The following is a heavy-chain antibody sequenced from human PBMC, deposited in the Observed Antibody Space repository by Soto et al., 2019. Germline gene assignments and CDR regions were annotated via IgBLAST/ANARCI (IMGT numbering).Heavy chain of an antibody. CDR3: ARDPGYSSQTGFDP. CDR2: IIPIFGTA. CDR1: GGTFGSYA. V-gene: IGHV1-69*13. J-gene: IGHJ5*02. D-gene: IGHD6-13*01. Sequence: SVKVSCKASGGTFGSYAISWVRQAPGQGLEWMGGIIPIFGTANYAQKFQGRVTITADESTSTAYMELSSLRSEDTAVYYCARDPGYSSQTGFDPWGQGTLVTVSS.